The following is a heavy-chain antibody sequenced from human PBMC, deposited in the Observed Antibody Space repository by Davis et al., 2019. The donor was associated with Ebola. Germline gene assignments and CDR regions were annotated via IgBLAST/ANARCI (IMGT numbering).Heavy chain of an antibody. V-gene: IGHV3-9*01. CDR2: ISWNSGSI. Sequence: SLKIFCAASGFTFDDYAMHWVRQAPGKGLEWVLSISWNSGSIGYADSVKGRFTISRDNAKNSLYLQLNSLRAEDTALYYCAKSAYGDYVVGYFQHWGQGTLVTVSS. CDR1: GFTFDDYA. CDR3: AKSAYGDYVVGYFQH. J-gene: IGHJ1*01. D-gene: IGHD4-17*01.